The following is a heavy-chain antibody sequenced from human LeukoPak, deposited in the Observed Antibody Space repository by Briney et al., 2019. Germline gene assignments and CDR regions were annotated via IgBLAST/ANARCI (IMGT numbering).Heavy chain of an antibody. D-gene: IGHD3-22*01. CDR1: GGSVSNTNYY. V-gene: IGHV4-61*05. CDR3: ARREHYDSGGHYYF. J-gene: IGHJ4*02. CDR2: IYYNGDT. Sequence: SETLSLTCTVSGGSVSNTNYYWAWIRQPPGKGPEWIGYIYYNGDTSYNPSLKSRVTISVDTSKNQFSLKLSSVTAADTAVYYCARREHYDSGGHYYFWGQGTLVTVSS.